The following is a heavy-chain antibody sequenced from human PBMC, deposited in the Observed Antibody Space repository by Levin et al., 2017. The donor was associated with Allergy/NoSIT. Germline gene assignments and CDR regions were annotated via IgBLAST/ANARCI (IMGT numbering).Heavy chain of an antibody. Sequence: AGGSLRLSCTASGFTFGDYAMSWFRQAPGKGLEWVGFIRSKTYGGTTEYAASVKGRFTISRDESKSIAYLQMNSLKTEDTAVYYCTRDQYNADYYYYMDGWGKGTTVTVSS. CDR3: TRDQYNADYYYYMDG. CDR1: GFTFGDYA. V-gene: IGHV3-49*03. J-gene: IGHJ6*03. D-gene: IGHD1-14*01. CDR2: IRSKTYGGTT.